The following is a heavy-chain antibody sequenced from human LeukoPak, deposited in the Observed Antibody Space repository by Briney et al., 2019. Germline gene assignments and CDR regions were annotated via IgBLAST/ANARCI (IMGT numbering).Heavy chain of an antibody. V-gene: IGHV3-30*18. CDR3: AKGVDYCSGGSCPADY. J-gene: IGHJ4*02. Sequence: GGSLRLSCAASGFTFSNSGIHWVRQAPGKGLEWVAVISYDGNNKYYADSVKGRFTISRDNSKNTLFLQMNSLRAEDTAVYYCAKGVDYCSGGSCPADYWGPGTLVTVSS. D-gene: IGHD2-15*01. CDR2: ISYDGNNK. CDR1: GFTFSNSG.